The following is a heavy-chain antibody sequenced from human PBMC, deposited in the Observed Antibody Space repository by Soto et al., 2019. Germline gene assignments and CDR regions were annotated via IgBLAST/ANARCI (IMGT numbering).Heavy chain of an antibody. Sequence: GGSLRLSCAGSGFPFNNAWMTWVRQAPGQGLEWVSYISTRSTYTNYADSVKGRFTISRDNAKNSLYLQMDSLRVEDTAVYYCARDLAWKRGKVGRYYYGMDVWGQGTTVTVSS. CDR1: GFPFNNAW. CDR2: ISTRSTYT. D-gene: IGHD1-1*01. CDR3: ARDLAWKRGKVGRYYYGMDV. J-gene: IGHJ6*02. V-gene: IGHV3-11*06.